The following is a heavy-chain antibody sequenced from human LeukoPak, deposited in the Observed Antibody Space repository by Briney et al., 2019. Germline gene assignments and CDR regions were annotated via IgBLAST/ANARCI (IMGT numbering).Heavy chain of an antibody. Sequence: PSETLSLTCTVSGGSITSYYWSWIRQPPGEGLEWIGHVFHSGSTNYNPSLKSRVTISVDTSKNQFSLKLSSVTAADTAVYYCTRPYSSGWYGTFSIWGQGTMVTVSS. V-gene: IGHV4-59*01. CDR3: TRPYSSGWYGTFSI. J-gene: IGHJ3*02. D-gene: IGHD6-19*01. CDR2: VFHSGST. CDR1: GGSITSYY.